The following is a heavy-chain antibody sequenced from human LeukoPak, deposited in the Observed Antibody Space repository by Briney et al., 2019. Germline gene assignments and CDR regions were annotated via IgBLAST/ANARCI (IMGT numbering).Heavy chain of an antibody. V-gene: IGHV4-30-2*01. CDR3: ARARDPYGDYGSFDY. Sequence: SQTLSLTCAVSGDSISSGGYSWSWIRQPPGKGLEWIGYIYHSGSTYYNPSLKSRVTISVDRSKNQFSPKLSSVTAADTAVYYCARARDPYGDYGSFDYWGQGTLVTVSS. CDR2: IYHSGST. D-gene: IGHD4-17*01. CDR1: GDSISSGGYS. J-gene: IGHJ4*02.